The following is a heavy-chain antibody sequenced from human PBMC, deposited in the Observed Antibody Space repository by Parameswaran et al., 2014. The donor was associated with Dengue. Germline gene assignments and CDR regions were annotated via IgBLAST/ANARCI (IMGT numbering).Heavy chain of an antibody. D-gene: IGHD3-16*01. CDR2: IYTSGST. CDR1: GGSLSSYF. Sequence: SETLSLTCTVSGGSLSSYFWSWIRQPAGKGLEWIGRIYTSGSTNYNPSLRGRVTMSIDTSKNQFSLKLTSVTAADTAVYYCARDGGPEGHYGMDVWGQGTSVTVSS. J-gene: IGHJ6*02. V-gene: IGHV4-4*07. CDR3: ARDGGPEGHYGMDV.